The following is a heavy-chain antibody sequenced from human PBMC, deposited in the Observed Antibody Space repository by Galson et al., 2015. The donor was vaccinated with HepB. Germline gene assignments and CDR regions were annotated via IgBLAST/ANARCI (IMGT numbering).Heavy chain of an antibody. V-gene: IGHV3-7*01. CDR3: ARDLRGSGWYVDY. CDR2: INQDASEK. J-gene: IGHJ4*02. Sequence: SLRLSCATSGFPFNTFWMSWVRQIPGKGLEWVANINQDASEKNYMNSVKGRFTVSRDNAKNSLYLRMNSLRAEETAVYYCARDLRGSGWYVDYWGQGTLVTVSS. D-gene: IGHD6-19*01. CDR1: GFPFNTFW.